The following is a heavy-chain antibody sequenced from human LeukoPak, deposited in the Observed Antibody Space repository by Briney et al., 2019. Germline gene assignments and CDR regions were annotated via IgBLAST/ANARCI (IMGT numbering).Heavy chain of an antibody. D-gene: IGHD3-22*01. V-gene: IGHV3-53*01. Sequence: GGSLRLSCTVSGFTVSSNSMSWVRQAPGKGLEWVPFIYNSSRIHYSDSVKGRFTISRDNSKNTLYLQMNSLRAEDTAVYYCAKDIVVYYDSSGYYGREDAFDIWGQGTMVTVSS. CDR2: IYNSSRI. CDR3: AKDIVVYYDSSGYYGREDAFDI. J-gene: IGHJ3*02. CDR1: GFTVSSNS.